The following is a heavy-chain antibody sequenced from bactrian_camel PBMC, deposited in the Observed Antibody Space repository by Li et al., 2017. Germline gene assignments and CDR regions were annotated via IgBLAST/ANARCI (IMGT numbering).Heavy chain of an antibody. CDR3: GKSRGPYSWGMAPSVYSD. D-gene: IGHD4*01. V-gene: IGHV3S1*01. J-gene: IGHJ4*01. CDR2: INSSGRGT. Sequence: HVQLVESGGGSVQAGGSLRLSCAASGFTFTTWVRQTPGKGLEWVSGINSSGRGTYYVDSVKGRFTISRDIAKNTLYLQLNSLKTEDTAMYYCGKSRGPYSWGMAPSVYSDWGQGTQVTVS. CDR1: GFTFTT.